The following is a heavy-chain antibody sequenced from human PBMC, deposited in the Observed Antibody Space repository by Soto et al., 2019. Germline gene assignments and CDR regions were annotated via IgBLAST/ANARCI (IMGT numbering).Heavy chain of an antibody. V-gene: IGHV3-33*01. CDR1: GFNFNTYG. D-gene: IGHD1-1*01. Sequence: QVQLVESGGGVVQPGKSLRLSCAASGFNFNTYGFHWVRQAPGKGLEWVAVIWSDGNNKYYADSVKGRFTISRDSSKNALFLQMNSLTVEDTAAYYCARIQLDTIMALDYWGQGTLVTVSS. CDR2: IWSDGNNK. J-gene: IGHJ4*02. CDR3: ARIQLDTIMALDY.